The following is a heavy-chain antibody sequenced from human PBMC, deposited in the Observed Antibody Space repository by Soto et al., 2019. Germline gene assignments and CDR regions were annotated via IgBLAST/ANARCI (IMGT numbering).Heavy chain of an antibody. CDR1: GFTFSNAW. Sequence: GGSLRLSCAASGFTFSNAWMNWVRQAPGKGLEWVGRIKSKTDGGTTDYAALVKVRFTISRDDSKNTLYLQMNSLKTEDTAVYYCTTDYYDSSGYGPLLYYYGMDVWGQGTTVTVSS. CDR3: TTDYYDSSGYGPLLYYYGMDV. D-gene: IGHD3-22*01. V-gene: IGHV3-15*07. CDR2: IKSKTDGGTT. J-gene: IGHJ6*02.